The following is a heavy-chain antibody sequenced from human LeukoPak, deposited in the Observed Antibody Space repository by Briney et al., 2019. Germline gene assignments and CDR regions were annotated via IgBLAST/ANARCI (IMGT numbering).Heavy chain of an antibody. CDR2: ITGSGGNT. D-gene: IGHD6-13*01. J-gene: IGHJ6*02. CDR3: AKAASSSWPSYYYGMDV. CDR1: GFTFSSLG. Sequence: GGSLRLSCSASGFTFSSLGRHWVRQAPGKGLEWVSVITGSGGNTYYADSVKGRFTISKDNSKNTVYLQMSSLRVDDTAVYYCAKAASSSWPSYYYGMDVWGQGTTVTVSS. V-gene: IGHV3-23*01.